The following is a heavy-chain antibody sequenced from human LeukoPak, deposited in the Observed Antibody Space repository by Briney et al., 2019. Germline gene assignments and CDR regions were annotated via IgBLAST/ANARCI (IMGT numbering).Heavy chain of an antibody. D-gene: IGHD3-10*01. Sequence: SETLSLTCTVSGGSISSYYWSWIWQPPGKGLEWIGYIYYSGSTNYNPSLKSRVTISVDTSKNQFSLKLSSVTAADTAVYYCARVGTYYYGSGPSGWFDPWGQGTLVTVSS. CDR3: ARVGTYYYGSGPSGWFDP. V-gene: IGHV4-59*01. J-gene: IGHJ5*02. CDR1: GGSISSYY. CDR2: IYYSGST.